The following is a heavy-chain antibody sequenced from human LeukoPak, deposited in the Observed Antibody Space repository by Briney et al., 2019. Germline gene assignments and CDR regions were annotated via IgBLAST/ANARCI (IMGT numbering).Heavy chain of an antibody. CDR2: ISYDGSNK. CDR3: AKVEF. V-gene: IGHV3-30*18. CDR1: GFTFSTYW. Sequence: GGSLRLSCTASGFTFSTYWMSWVRQAPGKGLEWVAVISYDGSNKYYADSVKGRFTISRDNSKNTLYLQMNSLRAEDTAVYYCAKVEFWGQGTMVTVSS. J-gene: IGHJ3*01.